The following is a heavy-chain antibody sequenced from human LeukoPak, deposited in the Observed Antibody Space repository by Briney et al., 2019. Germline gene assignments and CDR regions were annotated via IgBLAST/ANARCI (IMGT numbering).Heavy chain of an antibody. J-gene: IGHJ4*02. CDR1: GFAFSSYA. CDR2: INTSGGTT. V-gene: IGHV3-23*01. Sequence: AGGSLRLSCAASGFAFSSYAMTWVRQAPGKGLEWVSAINTSGGTTNYADSVKGRLTISRDNSKNTLYLQMNSLRAEDTAVYYCAKDRGYWGQGTLVTVSS. CDR3: AKDRGY.